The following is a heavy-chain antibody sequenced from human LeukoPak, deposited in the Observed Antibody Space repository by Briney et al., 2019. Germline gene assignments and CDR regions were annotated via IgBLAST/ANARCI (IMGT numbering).Heavy chain of an antibody. CDR1: GYSFISYW. CDR2: IYPGDSDT. Sequence: GESLKSSCKASGYSFISYWISWLRRMPGKGREWMGIIYPGDSDTRYSPSLQGQVTISADKSISTAYLQWSSLKDSDTAMYYCARLLGHDRAVAGSFDYWGQGALVTVSS. J-gene: IGHJ4*02. V-gene: IGHV5-51*01. D-gene: IGHD6-19*01. CDR3: ARLLGHDRAVAGSFDY.